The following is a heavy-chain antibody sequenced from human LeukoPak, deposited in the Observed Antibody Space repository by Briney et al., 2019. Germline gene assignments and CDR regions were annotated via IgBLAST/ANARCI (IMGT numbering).Heavy chain of an antibody. D-gene: IGHD2-2*01. CDR3: ARFSAQGYCSSTSCYGVRP. V-gene: IGHV1-8*01. CDR1: GYTFTSYD. Sequence: ASVTVSCKASGYTFTSYDINWVRQAPGQGLEWMGWMNPNSGNTGYAQKFQGRVTMTRNTSISTAYMGLSSLRSEDTAVYYCARFSAQGYCSSTSCYGVRPWGQGTLVTVSS. J-gene: IGHJ4*02. CDR2: MNPNSGNT.